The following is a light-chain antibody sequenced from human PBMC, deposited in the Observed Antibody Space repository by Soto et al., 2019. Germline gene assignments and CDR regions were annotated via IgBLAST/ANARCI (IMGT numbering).Light chain of an antibody. Sequence: QPVLTQSPSASASLGASVKLTCTLSSGHSSYAIAWHQQQPEKGPRYLMKLNSDGSHSKGDGIPDRFSGSGSGAERYLTISSLQSEDEADYYCQTWGTGIHVFGSGTKLTVL. CDR2: LNSDGSH. CDR1: SGHSSYA. V-gene: IGLV4-69*01. J-gene: IGLJ1*01. CDR3: QTWGTGIHV.